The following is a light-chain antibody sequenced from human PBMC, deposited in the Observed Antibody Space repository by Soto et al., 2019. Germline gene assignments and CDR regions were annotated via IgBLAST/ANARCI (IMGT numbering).Light chain of an antibody. Sequence: QSVLTQPPSVSGAPGQRVTISCTGSSSNIGAGYDVHWYQQLPGTAPKVLIYGNSNRPSGDPDRLSGSKSGTSASLAITGLQAEDEADYYCQSYDSRLSGVVFGGGTKLTVL. CDR2: GNS. CDR3: QSYDSRLSGVV. CDR1: SSNIGAGYD. J-gene: IGLJ2*01. V-gene: IGLV1-40*01.